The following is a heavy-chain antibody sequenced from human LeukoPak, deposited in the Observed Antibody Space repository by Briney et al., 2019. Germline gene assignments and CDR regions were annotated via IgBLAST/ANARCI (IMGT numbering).Heavy chain of an antibody. D-gene: IGHD5-24*01. J-gene: IGHJ4*02. V-gene: IGHV3-7*01. CDR3: AGGRDVYRY. CDR2: IKQDGSEE. Sequence: PGGSLRLSCAASGFTFSSYWMTWVRQAPGKGLEWVANIKQDGSEEYYVDSVKGRFTISRDNAKNSLYLQMNSLRAEDTAVYYCAGGRDVYRYWGQGTLVTVSS. CDR1: GFTFSSYW.